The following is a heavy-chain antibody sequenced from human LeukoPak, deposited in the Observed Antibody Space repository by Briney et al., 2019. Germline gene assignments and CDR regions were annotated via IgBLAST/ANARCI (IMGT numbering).Heavy chain of an antibody. CDR1: GFTFSSYA. CDR2: ISGSGGST. Sequence: PGGSLRLSCAASGFTFSSYAMSWVRQAPGKGLEWVSAISGSGGSTYYADSAKGRFTISRDNSKNTLYLQMNSLRAEDTAVYYCAKDGYQTGDFLYWGQGTLVTVSS. V-gene: IGHV3-23*01. D-gene: IGHD7-27*01. J-gene: IGHJ4*02. CDR3: AKDGYQTGDFLY.